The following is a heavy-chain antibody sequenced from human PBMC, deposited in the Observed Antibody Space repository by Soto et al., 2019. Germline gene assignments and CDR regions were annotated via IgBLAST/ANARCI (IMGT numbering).Heavy chain of an antibody. V-gene: IGHV3-74*01. J-gene: IGHJ4*02. CDR3: ARGDGDYYDGNGYLGRH. CDR2: IKSDGSGT. CDR1: GFTFSSYW. Sequence: EVQLVESGGGLVQPGGSLTLSCAASGFTFSSYWMHWVRQAPGKGLVWVSRIKSDGSGTSYADSVKGRLTISRDNAXNXXYLPMNSLRAEDTAVYFCARGDGDYYDGNGYLGRHWGQGTLVTVSS. D-gene: IGHD3-22*01.